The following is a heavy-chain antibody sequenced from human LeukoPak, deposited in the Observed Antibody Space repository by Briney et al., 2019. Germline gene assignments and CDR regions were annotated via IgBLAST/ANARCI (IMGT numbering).Heavy chain of an antibody. J-gene: IGHJ4*02. CDR3: AKDPLYYDFWSGYYTDGNYFDY. D-gene: IGHD3-3*01. CDR2: ISGSGGST. V-gene: IGHV3-23*01. Sequence: GGSLRRYCAASGFTFSSYAMSWVRQAPGKGLEWVSAISGSGGSTYYADSVKGRFTISRDNSKNTLYLQMNSLRAEDTAVYYCAKDPLYYDFWSGYYTDGNYFDYWGQGTLVTVSS. CDR1: GFTFSSYA.